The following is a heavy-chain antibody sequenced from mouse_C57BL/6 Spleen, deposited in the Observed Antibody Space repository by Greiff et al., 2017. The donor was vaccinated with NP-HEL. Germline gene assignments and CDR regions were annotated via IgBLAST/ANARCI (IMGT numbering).Heavy chain of an antibody. J-gene: IGHJ1*03. Sequence: QVQLQQSGPELVKPGASVKISCKASGYAFSSSWMNWVKQRPGKGLEWIGRIYPGDGDTNYNGKFKGKATLTADKSSSTAYMQLSSLTSEDSAVYFCARSDYYGSHRYFDVWGTGTTVTVSS. CDR2: IYPGDGDT. CDR3: ARSDYYGSHRYFDV. D-gene: IGHD1-1*01. V-gene: IGHV1-82*01. CDR1: GYAFSSSW.